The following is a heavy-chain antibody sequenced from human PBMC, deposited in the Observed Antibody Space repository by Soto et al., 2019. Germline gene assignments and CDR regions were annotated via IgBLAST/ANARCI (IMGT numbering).Heavy chain of an antibody. CDR3: ARGDEYSSSSGVYYYYGMDV. V-gene: IGHV3-7*03. Sequence: EVQLVESGGGLVQPGGSLRLSCAASGFTFSSYWMSWVRQAPGKGLEWVANIKQDGSEKYYVDSVKGRFTISRDNAKNSLYLQMNRLRAEDTAVYYCARGDEYSSSSGVYYYYGMDVWGQGTTVTVSS. CDR2: IKQDGSEK. CDR1: GFTFSSYW. D-gene: IGHD6-6*01. J-gene: IGHJ6*02.